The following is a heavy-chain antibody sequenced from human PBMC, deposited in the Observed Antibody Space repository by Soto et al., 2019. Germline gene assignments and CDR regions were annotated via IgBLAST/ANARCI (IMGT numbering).Heavy chain of an antibody. V-gene: IGHV1-24*01. J-gene: IGHJ4*02. CDR2: FDPEDGET. CDR3: ATAHLIRYGRDY. Sequence: ASVKVSCKVSGYTLSELSMFWVRQAPGKGLEWMGGFDPEDGETIYAQKFQGRITMTEDTSTDTAYMELSSLRSEDTAVYYCATAHLIRYGRDYWGQGTLVTVS. CDR1: GYTLSELS. D-gene: IGHD3-9*01.